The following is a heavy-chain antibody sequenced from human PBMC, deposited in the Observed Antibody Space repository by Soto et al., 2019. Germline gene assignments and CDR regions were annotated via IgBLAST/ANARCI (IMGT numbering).Heavy chain of an antibody. CDR2: IYPGDSDT. Sequence: GEALKISCKGSGYSFTSYWIGWVRQMPGKGLEWMGIIYPGDSDTRYSPSFQGQVTISADKSISTAYLQWSSLKASDTAMYYCARGAPAASNYYYYGMDVWGQGTTVTVS. D-gene: IGHD2-2*01. J-gene: IGHJ6*02. CDR3: ARGAPAASNYYYYGMDV. V-gene: IGHV5-51*01. CDR1: GYSFTSYW.